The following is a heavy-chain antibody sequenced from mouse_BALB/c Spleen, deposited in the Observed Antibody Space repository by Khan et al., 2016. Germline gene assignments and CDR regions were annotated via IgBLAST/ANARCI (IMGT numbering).Heavy chain of an antibody. CDR3: ARSAYGPSWFDY. CDR2: ISYSGST. V-gene: IGHV3-2*02. J-gene: IGHJ3*01. Sequence: EVQLQESGPGLVKPSQSLSLTCTVSGYSITSDYAWNWIRQFPGNKLEWMGYISYSGSTNYNPSLKSRISITRDKSKNQFFLQLNSVTTEDTASYYCARSAYGPSWFDYWGQGTLVTVSA. CDR1: GYSITSDYA. D-gene: IGHD1-1*01.